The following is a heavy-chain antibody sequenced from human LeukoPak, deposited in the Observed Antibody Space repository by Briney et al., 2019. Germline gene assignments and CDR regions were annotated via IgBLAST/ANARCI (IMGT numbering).Heavy chain of an antibody. D-gene: IGHD3-22*01. V-gene: IGHV3-30*02. J-gene: IGHJ4*02. CDR1: GFTFSSYG. CDR3: AKGAEWALTYYHESFDY. CDR2: IRYDGSNK. Sequence: PGGSLRLSCAASGFTFSSYGMHWVRQAPGKGLEWVAFIRYDGSNKYYADSVKGRFTISRDNSKNTLYLQMNSLRAEDTAVYYCAKGAEWALTYYHESFDYWGQGTLVTVSS.